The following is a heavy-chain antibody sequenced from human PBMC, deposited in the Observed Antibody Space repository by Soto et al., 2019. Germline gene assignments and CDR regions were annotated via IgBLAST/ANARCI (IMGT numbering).Heavy chain of an antibody. CDR2: ISWNSGSI. Sequence: EVQLVESGGGLVQPGRSLRLSCAASGFTFDDYAMHWVQAPGKGLEWVSGISWNSGSIGYADSVKGRFTISRDNAKNSLYLQMNSLRAEDTALYYCAKDMGGYCSGGSCYSMYAFDIWGQGTMVTVSS. D-gene: IGHD2-15*01. CDR1: GFTFDDYA. CDR3: AKDMGGYCSGGSCYSMYAFDI. J-gene: IGHJ3*02. V-gene: IGHV3-9*01.